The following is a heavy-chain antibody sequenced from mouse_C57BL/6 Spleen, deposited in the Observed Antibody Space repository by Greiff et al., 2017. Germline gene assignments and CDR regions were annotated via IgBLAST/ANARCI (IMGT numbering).Heavy chain of an antibody. CDR1: GYTFTSYW. Sequence: QVQLKQPGAELVKPGASVKMSCKASGYTFTSYWITWVKQRPGQGLEWIGDIYPGSGSTNYNEKFKSKATLTVDPSSSTAYMQLSSLTSEDSAVYYCAKVGLRRNYFDYWGQGTTLTVSA. CDR2: IYPGSGST. D-gene: IGHD2-4*01. CDR3: AKVGLRRNYFDY. V-gene: IGHV1-55*01. J-gene: IGHJ2*01.